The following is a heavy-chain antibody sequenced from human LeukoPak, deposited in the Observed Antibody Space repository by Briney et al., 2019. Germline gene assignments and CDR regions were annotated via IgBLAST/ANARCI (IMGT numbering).Heavy chain of an antibody. Sequence: GSLRLSCAAPGFTFSSYSMNWVRQAPGKGLEWVANIKQDGSEKYYVDSVKGRFTISRDNAKHSLYLQMNSLRAEDTAVYYCARDGHATVAINFDYWGQGTLVTVSS. CDR1: GFTFSSYS. J-gene: IGHJ4*02. CDR2: IKQDGSEK. V-gene: IGHV3-7*01. CDR3: ARDGHATVAINFDY. D-gene: IGHD3-22*01.